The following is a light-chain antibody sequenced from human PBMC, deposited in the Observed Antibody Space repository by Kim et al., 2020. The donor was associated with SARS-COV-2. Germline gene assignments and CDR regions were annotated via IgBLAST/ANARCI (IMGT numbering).Light chain of an antibody. Sequence: VSPEGRAPPCRAGQKSVRTALAWYKQKPGQAPRLLISTASARATGIPDRFSGGGSVTHFTLTISRLQTEDFAVYYCQQYGNFTRTFGQGTKVDIK. V-gene: IGKV3D-15*01. CDR1: KSVRTA. CDR3: QQYGNFTRT. J-gene: IGKJ1*01. CDR2: TAS.